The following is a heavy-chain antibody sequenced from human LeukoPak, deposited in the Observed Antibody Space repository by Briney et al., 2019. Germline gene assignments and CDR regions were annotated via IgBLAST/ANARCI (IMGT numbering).Heavy chain of an antibody. CDR1: GFTFSSYW. CDR3: ASGLGNSGSYRSDAFDI. CDR2: INHSGST. D-gene: IGHD1-26*01. J-gene: IGHJ3*02. V-gene: IGHV4-34*01. Sequence: GSLRLSCAASGFTFSSYWMSWVRQPPGKGLEWIGEINHSGSTNYNPSLKSRVTISVDTSKNQFSLKLSSVTAADTAVYYCASGLGNSGSYRSDAFDIWGQGTMVTVSS.